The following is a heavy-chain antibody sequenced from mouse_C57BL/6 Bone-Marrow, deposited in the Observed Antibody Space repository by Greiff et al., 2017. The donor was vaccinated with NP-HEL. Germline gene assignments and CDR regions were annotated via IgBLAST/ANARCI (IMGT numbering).Heavy chain of an antibody. CDR2: INPSNGGT. CDR1: GYTFTSYW. Sequence: QVQLQQPGTELVKPGASVKLSCKASGYTFTSYWMHWVKQRPGQGLEWIGNINPSNGGTNYNEKFKSKATLTVDKSSSTAYMQLSSLTSEDSAVYYCAREPIYYDYDVWFAYWGQGTLVTVSA. V-gene: IGHV1-53*01. CDR3: AREPIYYDYDVWFAY. J-gene: IGHJ3*01. D-gene: IGHD2-4*01.